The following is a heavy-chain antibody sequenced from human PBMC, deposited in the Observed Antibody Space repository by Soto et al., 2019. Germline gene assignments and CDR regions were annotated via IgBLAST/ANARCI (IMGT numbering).Heavy chain of an antibody. J-gene: IGHJ5*02. V-gene: IGHV4-59*01. D-gene: IGHD6-19*01. CDR3: ASSSIAVTLTGFDP. CDR2: IYCSGST. Sequence: SETLSLTCTVSGGSIGSYYWSWIRQPPGKGLEWIGYIYCSGSTNYNPSLKSRVTISVDTSKNQFSLKLSSVTAADTAVYYCASSSIAVTLTGFDPWGQGTLVTVSS. CDR1: GGSIGSYY.